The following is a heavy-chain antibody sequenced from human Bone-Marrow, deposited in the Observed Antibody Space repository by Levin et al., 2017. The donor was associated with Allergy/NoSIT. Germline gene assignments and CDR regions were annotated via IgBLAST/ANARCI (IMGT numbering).Heavy chain of an antibody. CDR1: GYSFTSYW. CDR3: ARPSRAKVRGVKLATREGYYFDY. V-gene: IGHV5-51*01. Sequence: GESLKISCKGSGYSFTSYWIGWVRQMPGKGLEWMGIIYPGDSDTRYSPSFQGQVTISADTSISTAYLQWSSLKASDTAMYYCARPSRAKVRGVKLATREGYYFDYWGQGTLVTVSS. J-gene: IGHJ4*02. CDR2: IYPGDSDT. D-gene: IGHD3-10*01.